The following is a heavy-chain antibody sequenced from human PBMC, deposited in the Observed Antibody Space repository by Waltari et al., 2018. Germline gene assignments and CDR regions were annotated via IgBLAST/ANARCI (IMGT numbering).Heavy chain of an antibody. V-gene: IGHV1-2*02. D-gene: IGHD5-12*01. CDR1: GYTLTGSY. CDR2: INPNSGGT. Sequence: QVQLVQSGAEVKQPGASVQVSCTASGYTLTGSYMPWVRQAPGQGLEWMGWINPNSGGTNYAQKFQGRVTMTRDTSISTAYMELSRLRSDDTAVYYCAREGIVATIADYWGQGTLVTVSS. J-gene: IGHJ4*02. CDR3: AREGIVATIADY.